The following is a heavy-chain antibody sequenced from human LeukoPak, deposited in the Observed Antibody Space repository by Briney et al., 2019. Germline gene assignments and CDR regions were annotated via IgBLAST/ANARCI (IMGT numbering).Heavy chain of an antibody. Sequence: GGSLRLSCAASGFTFSSNAMHWVRQAPGKGLEWEAVISYDGSNKYYADYVKGRFTISRDNSKKTVYLEMNSLRVEDTAVYYCASGYCGRTTCSPPFDYWGQGTLVTVSS. CDR2: ISYDGSNK. V-gene: IGHV3-30-3*01. CDR3: ASGYCGRTTCSPPFDY. CDR1: GFTFSSNA. J-gene: IGHJ4*02. D-gene: IGHD2-2*01.